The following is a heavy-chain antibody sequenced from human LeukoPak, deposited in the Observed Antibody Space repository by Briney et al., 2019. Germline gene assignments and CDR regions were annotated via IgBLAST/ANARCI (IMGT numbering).Heavy chain of an antibody. V-gene: IGHV1-69*05. CDR2: IIPIFGTA. D-gene: IGHD6-19*01. Sequence: SVKVSCKASGGTFSRYAISWVRQAPGQGLEWMGGIIPIFGTANYAQKFQGRVTITTDESTSTAYMELSSLRSEDTAVYYCARAWVGSSGWYSPYYFDYWGQGTLVTVSS. CDR1: GGTFSRYA. J-gene: IGHJ4*02. CDR3: ARAWVGSSGWYSPYYFDY.